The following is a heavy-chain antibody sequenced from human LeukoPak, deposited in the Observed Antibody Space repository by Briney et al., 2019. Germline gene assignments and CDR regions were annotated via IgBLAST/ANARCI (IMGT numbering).Heavy chain of an antibody. J-gene: IGHJ6*02. Sequence: SQTLSLTCTVSGGSISSGGYYWSWIRQPPWKGLEWIGEINHSGSTNYNPSLKSRVTISVDTSKNQFSLKLSSVTAVDTAVYYCARESSRYSSSWSPGYSGMDVWGQGTTVTVSS. CDR1: GGSISSGGYY. CDR2: INHSGST. D-gene: IGHD6-13*01. V-gene: IGHV4-61*08. CDR3: ARESSRYSSSWSPGYSGMDV.